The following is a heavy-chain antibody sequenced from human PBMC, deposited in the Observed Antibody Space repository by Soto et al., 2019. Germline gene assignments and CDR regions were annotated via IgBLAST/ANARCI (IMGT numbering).Heavy chain of an antibody. Sequence: EVQLLESGGGLVQPGGSLRLSCAASGFTFSSYAMSWVRQAPGKGLEWVSAISGSGGSTYYADSVKGRFTISRDNSKNTLYLQMNSRRAEDTAVYYCALNRNGYYLFDYWGQGTLVTVSS. V-gene: IGHV3-23*01. CDR1: GFTFSSYA. J-gene: IGHJ4*02. CDR2: ISGSGGST. CDR3: ALNRNGYYLFDY. D-gene: IGHD3-22*01.